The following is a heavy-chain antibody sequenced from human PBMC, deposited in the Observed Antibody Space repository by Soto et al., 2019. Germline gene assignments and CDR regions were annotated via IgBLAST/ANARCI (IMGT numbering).Heavy chain of an antibody. CDR1: GYTFTSYA. J-gene: IGHJ4*02. Sequence: QVQLVQSGAEVKKPGASLKVSCKASGYTFTSYALSWVRQAPGQGLEWMGWISTYYGNTNYAQILQGRVTMTTDTSTNTAYMELRSLRSDDTAVYYCARHSVAEDYFDYWGQGTLVTVSS. V-gene: IGHV1-18*01. CDR3: ARHSVAEDYFDY. D-gene: IGHD6-6*01. CDR2: ISTYYGNT.